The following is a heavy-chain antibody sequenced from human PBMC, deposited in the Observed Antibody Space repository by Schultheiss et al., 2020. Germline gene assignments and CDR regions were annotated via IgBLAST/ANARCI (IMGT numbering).Heavy chain of an antibody. Sequence: SATLSLTCTVSGGSISSSSYYWGWIRQPPGKGLEWIGYIYYSGSTNYNPSLKSRVTISVDTSKNQFSVKLSSVADTDTAVYYCARRPSGYYHRWLESWGQGTLVTVSS. CDR2: IYYSGST. J-gene: IGHJ5*01. V-gene: IGHV4-61*05. CDR1: GGSISSSSYY. D-gene: IGHD3-3*01. CDR3: ARRPSGYYHRWLES.